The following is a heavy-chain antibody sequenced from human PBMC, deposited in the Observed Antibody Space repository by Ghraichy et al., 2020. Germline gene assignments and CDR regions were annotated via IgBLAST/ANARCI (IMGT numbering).Heavy chain of an antibody. Sequence: SETLSLTCTVSGGSISSYYWSWIRQPPGKGLEWIGYIYYSGSTNYNPSLKSRVTISVDTSKNQFSLKLSPVTAADTAVYYCARSDAGTGGDYWGQGTLVTVSS. V-gene: IGHV4-59*01. CDR3: ARSDAGTGGDY. J-gene: IGHJ4*02. CDR2: IYYSGST. D-gene: IGHD1-1*01. CDR1: GGSISSYY.